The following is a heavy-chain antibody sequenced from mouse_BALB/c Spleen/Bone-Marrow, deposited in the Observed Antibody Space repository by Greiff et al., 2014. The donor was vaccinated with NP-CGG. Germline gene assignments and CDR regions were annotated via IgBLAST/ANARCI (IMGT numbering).Heavy chain of an antibody. D-gene: IGHD2-14*01. CDR2: IDPYSGGT. J-gene: IGHJ2*01. CDR3: SRGVLAYFDY. Sequence: VQLQQSGPELVKPGASVKVSCKASGYAFTNYNMNWVKQSHGKSLEWIGYIDPYSGGTNYNQKFRGKATLTVDKSSSTAYMHLNSLTSEDSAVYYCSRGVLAYFDYWGQGTTLTVPS. V-gene: IGHV1S135*01. CDR1: GYAFTNYN.